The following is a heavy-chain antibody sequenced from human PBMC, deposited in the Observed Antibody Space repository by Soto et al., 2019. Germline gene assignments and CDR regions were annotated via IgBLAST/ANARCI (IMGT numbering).Heavy chain of an antibody. Sequence: ASVKVSCKVSGYTLTELSMHWVRQAPGRGLEWMGGFDPQDGETIYAQKFQGRVTMTEDTSTDTAYMELSSLRSEDTAVYYCATAPQTYYYDSSGHYYGYWGQGTLVTVSS. J-gene: IGHJ4*02. CDR3: ATAPQTYYYDSSGHYYGY. CDR2: FDPQDGET. CDR1: GYTLTELS. V-gene: IGHV1-24*01. D-gene: IGHD3-22*01.